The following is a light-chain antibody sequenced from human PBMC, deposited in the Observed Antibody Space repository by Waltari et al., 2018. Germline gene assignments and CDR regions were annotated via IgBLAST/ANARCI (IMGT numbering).Light chain of an antibody. CDR2: YAS. Sequence: EIWVTQSPDTPSLSPGARGTLACRASRGVISYLAWYQQKPGQAPRLLLYYASNRATGIPARFSGSGSGTDFTLTISSLEPEDFAVYYCQQRSNWPPTFGQGTKVEIK. CDR3: QQRSNWPPT. J-gene: IGKJ1*01. V-gene: IGKV3-11*01. CDR1: RGVISY.